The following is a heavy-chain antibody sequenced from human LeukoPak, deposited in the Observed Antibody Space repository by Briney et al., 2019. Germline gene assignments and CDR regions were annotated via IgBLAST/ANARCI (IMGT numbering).Heavy chain of an antibody. CDR1: GFAFTYSE. J-gene: IGHJ6*02. Sequence: GGSLRLSCIASGFAFTYSEMTWVRQAPGEGLEWVSYISTTGSAIYYADSLKGRFTISRDNAKNSVYLQMNSLRAEDTGVYYCARVQMSIMDVWGQGTTVTVSS. D-gene: IGHD6-6*01. V-gene: IGHV3-48*03. CDR3: ARVQMSIMDV. CDR2: ISTTGSAI.